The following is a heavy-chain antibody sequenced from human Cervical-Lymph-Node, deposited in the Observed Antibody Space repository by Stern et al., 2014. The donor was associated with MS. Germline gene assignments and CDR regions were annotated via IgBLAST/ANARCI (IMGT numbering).Heavy chain of an antibody. CDR2: IYPGDSEI. D-gene: IGHD2-15*01. J-gene: IGHJ4*02. CDR3: ARRFCGGGSCYQDY. Sequence: EVQLVESGAEVKKPGESLKISCKASGYSFTRSWIGWVRQMPGKGLEWMGVIYPGDSEIKYSPSFQGQVPFSADRSTDTAYLQWSTLRASDTAIYYCARRFCGGGSCYQDYWGQGTLVTVSS. V-gene: IGHV5-51*03. CDR1: GYSFTRSW.